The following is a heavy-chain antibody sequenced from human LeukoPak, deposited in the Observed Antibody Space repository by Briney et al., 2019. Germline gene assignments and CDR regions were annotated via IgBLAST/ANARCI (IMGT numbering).Heavy chain of an antibody. CDR2: FDPENAEI. CDR1: GNTLRELP. CDR3: ATRGPDFWSGFDY. D-gene: IGHD3-3*01. Sequence: GASVKLSCKLSGNTLRELPIQWVRQAGGKGLEWMAGFDPENAEIVYAQKFQGRVTMTEDTSTNTAYMELTSLTSDDTALYYCATRGPDFWSGFDYWGQGTQVTVSS. J-gene: IGHJ4*02. V-gene: IGHV1-24*01.